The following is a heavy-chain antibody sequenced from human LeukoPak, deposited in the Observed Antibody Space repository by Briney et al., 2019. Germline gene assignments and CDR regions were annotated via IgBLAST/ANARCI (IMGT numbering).Heavy chain of an antibody. Sequence: SETLSLTCTVSGGSISSYYWSWIRQPPGKGLEWIGYIYYSGSTNYNPSLKSRVTMSVDTSKNQFSLKLSSVTAADTAVYYCARGGVVSDYDSSGNWFDPWGQGTLVTVSS. J-gene: IGHJ5*02. CDR1: GGSISSYY. CDR3: ARGGVVSDYDSSGNWFDP. V-gene: IGHV4-59*01. D-gene: IGHD3-22*01. CDR2: IYYSGST.